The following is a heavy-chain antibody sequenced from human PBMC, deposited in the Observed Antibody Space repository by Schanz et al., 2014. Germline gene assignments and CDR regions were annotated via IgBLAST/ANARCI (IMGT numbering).Heavy chain of an antibody. CDR3: AKHVRSLTGNDY. V-gene: IGHV3-30-3*02. CDR2: ISHDGHRD. Sequence: VQLVESGGGLVQPGRSLRLSCAASGFPFSSYALHWVRQAPGKGLEWVAQISHDGHRDFYADSVKGRFTISRDNPKKTLYLQMNSLRAEDTAVYYCAKHVRSLTGNDYWGQGTLVTVSS. CDR1: GFPFSSYA. D-gene: IGHD3-9*01. J-gene: IGHJ4*02.